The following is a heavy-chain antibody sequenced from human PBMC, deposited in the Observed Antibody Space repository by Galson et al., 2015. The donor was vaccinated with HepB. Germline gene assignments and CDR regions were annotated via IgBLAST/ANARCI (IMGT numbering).Heavy chain of an antibody. CDR1: GFTFSSYG. J-gene: IGHJ4*02. CDR3: ARLAAAGCFDY. V-gene: IGHV3-33*08. CDR2: IWYDGSNK. D-gene: IGHD6-13*01. Sequence: SLRLSCAASGFTFSSYGMHWVRQAPGKGLEWVAVIWYDGSNKYYADSVKGRFTISRDNSKNTLYLQMNSLRAEDTAVYYCARLAAAGCFDYWGQGTLVTVSS.